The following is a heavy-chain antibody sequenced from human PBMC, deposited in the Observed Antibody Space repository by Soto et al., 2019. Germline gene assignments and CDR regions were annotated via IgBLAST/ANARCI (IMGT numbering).Heavy chain of an antibody. J-gene: IGHJ6*02. CDR1: GFTFSSYA. CDR2: ISGSGGST. D-gene: IGHD2-2*01. Sequence: PGGSLRLSCAASGFTFSSYAMSWVRQAPGKGLEWVSAISGSGGSTYYADSVKGRFTISRDNSKNTLYLQMNSLRAEDTAVYYCAKEAYCSSTSCYELGYYYYGMDVWGQGTTVTVSS. CDR3: AKEAYCSSTSCYELGYYYYGMDV. V-gene: IGHV3-23*01.